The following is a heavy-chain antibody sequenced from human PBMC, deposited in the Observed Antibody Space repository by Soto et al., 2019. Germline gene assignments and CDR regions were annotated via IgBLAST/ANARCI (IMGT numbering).Heavy chain of an antibody. V-gene: IGHV1-18*01. CDR1: GYTFTTYG. CDR3: AREGEMPYYYYGLDV. J-gene: IGHJ6*02. CDR2: ISGYNGHT. D-gene: IGHD3-16*01. Sequence: QVQLVQSGAEVRKPGASVKVSCKASGYTFTTYGISWVRQAPGQGLEWMGWISGYNGHTKYAQKFQGRVTMTTDTSTSTVYMDLRSLRSDDTAVYYCAREGEMPYYYYGLDVWGPGTTGTVSS.